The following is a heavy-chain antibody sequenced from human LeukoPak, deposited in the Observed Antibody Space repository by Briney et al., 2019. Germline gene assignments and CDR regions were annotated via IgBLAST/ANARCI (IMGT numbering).Heavy chain of an antibody. CDR2: ISSSSSYI. CDR1: GFTFSSYS. V-gene: IGHV3-21*01. D-gene: IGHD2/OR15-2a*01. J-gene: IGHJ6*03. Sequence: GGSLRLSCAASGFTFSSYSMNWVRQAPGKGLEWVSSISSSSSYIYYADSVKGRFTISRDNAKNSLYLQMNSLRAEDTAVYYCARVIEEVKRYYYYMDVWGKGTTVTVSS. CDR3: ARVIEEVKRYYYYMDV.